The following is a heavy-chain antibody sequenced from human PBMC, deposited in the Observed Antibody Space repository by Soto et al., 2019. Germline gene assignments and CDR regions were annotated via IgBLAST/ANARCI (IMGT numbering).Heavy chain of an antibody. CDR1: GASVDSGGYS. CDR3: VRSGCSSTACYTDWFDP. V-gene: IGHV4-30-2*01. J-gene: IGHJ5*02. CDR2: IYHGVST. Sequence: QLQLQESGSGLVKPSQTLSLTCAVSGASVDSGGYSWSWIRQPPGKGLEWIGYIYHGVSTEYNPSLKSRVTISADRSKNQFSLSLTSVTAADTAVYFCVRSGCSSTACYTDWFDPWGPGTLVTVSS. D-gene: IGHD2-2*01.